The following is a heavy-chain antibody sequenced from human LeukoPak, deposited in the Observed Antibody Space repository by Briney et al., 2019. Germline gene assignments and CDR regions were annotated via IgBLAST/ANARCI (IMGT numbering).Heavy chain of an antibody. CDR3: ARALLRYFDWLLYYWFDP. CDR2: IYHSGST. Sequence: SETLSLTCTVSGYSISSGYYWGWIRQPPGKGLEWIGSIYHSGSTYYNPSLKSRVTISVDTSKNQFSLKLSSVTAADTAVYYWARALLRYFDWLLYYWFDPRGPGTLVPVPP. J-gene: IGHJ5*02. V-gene: IGHV4-38-2*02. D-gene: IGHD3-9*01. CDR1: GYSISSGYY.